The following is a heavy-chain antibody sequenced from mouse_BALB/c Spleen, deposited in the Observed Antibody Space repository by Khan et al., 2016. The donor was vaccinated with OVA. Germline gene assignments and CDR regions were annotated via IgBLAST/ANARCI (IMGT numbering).Heavy chain of an antibody. D-gene: IGHD1-1*01. CDR3: ARGGYYGNSLFDY. J-gene: IGHJ2*02. CDR2: IYPGRGNT. CDR1: GYTFTDYY. Sequence: QVQLQQSGPELVKPGASVKISCKASGYTFTDYYINWVKQKPGQGLEWIGWIYPGRGNTKYNEKFKDLATLTVDTSSSPAYMPLSSLTSEVTAVYICARGGYYGNSLFDYWGQGTSLTVSS. V-gene: IGHV1-84*02.